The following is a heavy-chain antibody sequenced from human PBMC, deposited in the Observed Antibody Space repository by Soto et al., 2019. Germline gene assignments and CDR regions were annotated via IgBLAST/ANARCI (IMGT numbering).Heavy chain of an antibody. CDR3: ARGSSRWDY. CDR2: IYSGGRN. CDR1: GGSIISFY. V-gene: IGHV4-4*07. Sequence: AETLSLTCTVSGGSIISFYCICIRQPAVKGLEWIVRIYSGGRNNYNPSLKSRVTMSVDTSKNQFSLRLSSVTAADTAMYYCARGSSRWDYWGQGTLVTVSS. D-gene: IGHD6-13*01. J-gene: IGHJ4*02.